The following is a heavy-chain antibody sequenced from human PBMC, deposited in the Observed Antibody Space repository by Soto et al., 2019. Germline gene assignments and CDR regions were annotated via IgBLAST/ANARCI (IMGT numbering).Heavy chain of an antibody. CDR3: ARAGDGSSGPFDY. J-gene: IGHJ4*02. V-gene: IGHV1-3*01. D-gene: IGHD6-19*01. Sequence: ASVKLSCKASGYTFTSYAMHCVRQAPGQRLGWMGWINAGNGNTKYSQKFQGRVTITGDTSASTAYMELSSLRSEDTAVYYCARAGDGSSGPFDYWGQGTLVTVSS. CDR2: INAGNGNT. CDR1: GYTFTSYA.